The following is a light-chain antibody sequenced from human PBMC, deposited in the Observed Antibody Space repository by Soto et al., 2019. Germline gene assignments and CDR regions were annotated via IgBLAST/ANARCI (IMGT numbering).Light chain of an antibody. CDR1: QSVSSN. V-gene: IGKV3-15*01. CDR3: QQYNNWHWT. J-gene: IGKJ1*01. CDR2: GAS. Sequence: EIVMTQSPATLSVSPGERATLSCRASQSVSSNLAWYQQKPGQAPRLLIYGASTRATGIPARFSGSGSGTEFTLTISSLQSADFAVYYCQQYNNWHWTFGQGTKVEIK.